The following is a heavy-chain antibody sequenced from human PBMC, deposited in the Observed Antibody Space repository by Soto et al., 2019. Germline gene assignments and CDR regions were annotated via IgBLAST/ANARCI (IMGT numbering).Heavy chain of an antibody. V-gene: IGHV3-23*01. Sequence: GGSLRLSCAASGFTFSSYAMSWVRQAPGKGLEWVSAISGSGGSTYYADSVKGRFTISRDNSKNTLYLQMNSLRAEDTAVYYCAKISTSVGYSSSWIDYWGQGTLVTVSS. CDR1: GFTFSSYA. CDR2: ISGSGGST. CDR3: AKISTSVGYSSSWIDY. D-gene: IGHD6-13*01. J-gene: IGHJ4*02.